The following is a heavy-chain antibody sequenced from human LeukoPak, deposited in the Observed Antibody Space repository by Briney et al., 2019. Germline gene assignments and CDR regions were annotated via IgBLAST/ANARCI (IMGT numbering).Heavy chain of an antibody. CDR2: ISGSGDST. J-gene: IGHJ4*01. V-gene: IGHV3-23*01. D-gene: IGHD3-10*01. Sequence: GGSLRLSCAASGFTFSSYAMSWVRQAPGKGLEWVSSISGSGDSTHYAVSVKGRFTISRDNAKNTLYLQMNSLTAEDTAVYYCVRGGRDSGSFIPFDYWGHGILVTVSS. CDR3: VRGGRDSGSFIPFDY. CDR1: GFTFSSYA.